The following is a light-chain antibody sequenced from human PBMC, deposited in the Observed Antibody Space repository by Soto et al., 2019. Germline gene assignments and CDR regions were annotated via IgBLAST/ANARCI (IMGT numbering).Light chain of an antibody. V-gene: IGLV1-40*01. Sequence: QAVVTQPPSVSGAPGQRVTISCTGSSSNIGAGFDVHWYQQLPGAAPKLLISSNINRPSGVPGRFSASKSDTSASLAINGLQAEDEAVYFCQSYDSGLSAPVAFGGGTKLTVL. CDR2: SNI. CDR3: QSYDSGLSAPVA. CDR1: SSNIGAGFD. J-gene: IGLJ2*01.